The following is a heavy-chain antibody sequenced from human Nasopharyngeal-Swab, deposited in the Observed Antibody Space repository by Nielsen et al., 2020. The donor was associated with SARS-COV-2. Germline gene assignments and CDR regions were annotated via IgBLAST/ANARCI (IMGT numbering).Heavy chain of an antibody. Sequence: ASVKVSCKASGYTFTSYYLHWVRQAPGQGLEWMGLINPTDGSTSYARKFEGRVTMTRVTSTSTVYMELNSLRSEDTAVYYCARVLPFRITGTSGMDVWGQGTTVTVSS. D-gene: IGHD1-7*01. CDR3: ARVLPFRITGTSGMDV. CDR2: INPTDGST. J-gene: IGHJ6*02. V-gene: IGHV1-46*01. CDR1: GYTFTSYY.